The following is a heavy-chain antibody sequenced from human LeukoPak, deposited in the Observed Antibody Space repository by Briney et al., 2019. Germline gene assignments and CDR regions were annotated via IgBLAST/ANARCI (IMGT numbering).Heavy chain of an antibody. V-gene: IGHV3-11*04. D-gene: IGHD2-2*02. CDR1: GFTFSDYY. CDR3: ARDRSVYCSSTSCYTFDY. CDR2: ISSSGSTI. Sequence: GGSLRLSCAASGFTFSDYYMSWIRQAPGKGLEWVSYISSSGSTIYYADSVKGRFTISRDNAKNSLYLQMNSLRAEDTAVYYCARDRSVYCSSTSCYTFDYWGQGTLVTVSS. J-gene: IGHJ4*02.